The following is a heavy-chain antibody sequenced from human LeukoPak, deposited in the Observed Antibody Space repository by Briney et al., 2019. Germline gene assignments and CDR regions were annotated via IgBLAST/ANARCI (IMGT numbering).Heavy chain of an antibody. CDR3: ARGRPRIAVAGRGWFDP. J-gene: IGHJ5*02. V-gene: IGHV4-34*01. D-gene: IGHD6-19*01. CDR2: INHSGST. Sequence: PSETLSLTCAVYGGSFSGYYWSWIGQPPGKGLEWIGEINHSGSTNYNPSLKSRVTISVDTSKNQFSLKLSSVTAADTAVYYCARGRPRIAVAGRGWFDPWGQGTLVTVSS. CDR1: GGSFSGYY.